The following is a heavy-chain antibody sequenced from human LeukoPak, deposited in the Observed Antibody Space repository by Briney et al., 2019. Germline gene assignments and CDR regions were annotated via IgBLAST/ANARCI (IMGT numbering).Heavy chain of an antibody. Sequence: GGSLRLSCAASEFTFSSYAMHWVRQAPGKGLEWVTVISSDGGTKYYTDSVKGRFIISRDNSKNTLYLQMNSLRAEDTPVYYCASPLLLWFGELLPPPDYWGQGTLVTVSS. CDR1: EFTFSSYA. V-gene: IGHV3-30*03. CDR2: ISSDGGTK. J-gene: IGHJ4*02. CDR3: ASPLLLWFGELLPPPDY. D-gene: IGHD3-10*01.